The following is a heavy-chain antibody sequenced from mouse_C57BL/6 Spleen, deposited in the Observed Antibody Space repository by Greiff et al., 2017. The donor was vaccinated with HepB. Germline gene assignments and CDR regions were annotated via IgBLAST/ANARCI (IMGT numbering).Heavy chain of an antibody. D-gene: IGHD2-2*01. V-gene: IGHV1-19*01. CDR3: ARGGYDDYYAMDY. J-gene: IGHJ4*01. Sequence: EVQLQQSGPVLVKPGASVKMSCKASGYTFTDYYMNWVKQSHGKSLEWIGVINPYNGGTSYNQKFKGKATLNVDKSSSPAYMELNSLTSEDSAVYYCARGGYDDYYAMDYWGQGTSVTVSS. CDR1: GYTFTDYY. CDR2: INPYNGGT.